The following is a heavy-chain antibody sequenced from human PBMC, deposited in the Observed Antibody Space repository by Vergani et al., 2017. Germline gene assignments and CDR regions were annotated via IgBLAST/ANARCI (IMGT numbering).Heavy chain of an antibody. CDR2: IYHSGST. V-gene: IGHV4-38-2*02. CDR1: GYSISSGYY. CDR3: AREDIVVVPDAPPTYGSGCYYAHYYYYGMDV. D-gene: IGHD2-2*01. Sequence: QVQLQESGPGLVKPSETLSLTCTVSGYSISSGYYWGWIRQPPGKGLEWIGSIYHSGSTYYNPSLKSRVTISVDTSKNQFSLKLSSVTAAYTAVYYCAREDIVVVPDAPPTYGSGCYYAHYYYYGMDVWGQGTTVTVSS. J-gene: IGHJ6*02.